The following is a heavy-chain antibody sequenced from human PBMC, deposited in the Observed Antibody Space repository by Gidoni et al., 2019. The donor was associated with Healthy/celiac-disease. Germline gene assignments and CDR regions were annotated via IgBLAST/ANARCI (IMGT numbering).Heavy chain of an antibody. CDR3: ARHAPELYYYDSSGYPEDAFDI. D-gene: IGHD3-22*01. CDR2: IYYSGST. Sequence: QLQLQESGPGLVKPSETLSLHCTVSGRSISSSSYYWGWIRQPPGKGLEWIGSIYYSGSTYYNPSLKSRVTISVDTSKNQFSLKLSSVTAADTAVYYCARHAPELYYYDSSGYPEDAFDIWGQGTMVTVSS. V-gene: IGHV4-39*01. J-gene: IGHJ3*02. CDR1: GRSISSSSYY.